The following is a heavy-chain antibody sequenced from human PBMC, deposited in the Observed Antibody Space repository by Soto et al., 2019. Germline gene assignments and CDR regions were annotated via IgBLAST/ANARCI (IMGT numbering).Heavy chain of an antibody. CDR1: GYSFANYW. J-gene: IGHJ6*02. V-gene: IGHV5-51*01. D-gene: IGHD3-10*01. CDR3: ARNRLRQYYYGMDV. CDR2: IYPGDSDT. Sequence: GESLKISCQGSGYSFANYWIAWVRQMPGKGLEWVGVIYPGDSDTRYSPSFRGQVTISADKSISHVYLQWSSLKASDTAMYYCARNRLRQYYYGMDVWGQGTTVTSP.